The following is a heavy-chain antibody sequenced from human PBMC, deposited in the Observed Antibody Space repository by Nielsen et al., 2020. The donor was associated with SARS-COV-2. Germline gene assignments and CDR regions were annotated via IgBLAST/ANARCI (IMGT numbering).Heavy chain of an antibody. Sequence: SCTVSGDSISSDGYYWSWIRQHPRKGLEWIGYIYYSGSTYYNPSLKSRVTISVDTSKNQFSLKLSSVTAADTAVYYCARVVYSSGWKDAFDIWGQGTMVTVSS. J-gene: IGHJ3*02. CDR3: ARVVYSSGWKDAFDI. V-gene: IGHV4-31*02. D-gene: IGHD6-19*01. CDR2: IYYSGST. CDR1: GDSISSDGYY.